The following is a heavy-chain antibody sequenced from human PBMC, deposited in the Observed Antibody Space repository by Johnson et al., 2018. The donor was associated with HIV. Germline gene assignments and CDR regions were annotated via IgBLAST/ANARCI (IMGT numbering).Heavy chain of an antibody. D-gene: IGHD5-12*01. CDR1: GFTFGDYA. Sequence: QMLLVESGGGLVQPGRSLRLSCTASGFTFGDYAMSWVRQAPGKGLEWVAFIRDDGSNKYYAASVKGRFTISRDNSKNTLYLQMNSLRAEDTAVYYCAKDISQWLIRAFDIWGQGTMVTVSS. J-gene: IGHJ3*02. CDR3: AKDISQWLIRAFDI. CDR2: IRDDGSNK. V-gene: IGHV3-30*02.